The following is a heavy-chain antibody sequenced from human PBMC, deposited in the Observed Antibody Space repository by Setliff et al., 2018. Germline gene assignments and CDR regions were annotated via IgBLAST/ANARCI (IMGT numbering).Heavy chain of an antibody. J-gene: IGHJ4*02. Sequence: ASVKVSCKASGYTFSDYGITWVRQAPGQGLEWMGWISAYSGKAYYAQKLQDRATMTTDTSTGTAYLELRSLRSDDTAVYYCSRLVRYCTTTSCQRLSGDEYWGQGTLVPSPQ. CDR1: GYTFSDYG. CDR3: SRLVRYCTTTSCQRLSGDEY. V-gene: IGHV1-18*01. D-gene: IGHD2-2*01. CDR2: ISAYSGKA.